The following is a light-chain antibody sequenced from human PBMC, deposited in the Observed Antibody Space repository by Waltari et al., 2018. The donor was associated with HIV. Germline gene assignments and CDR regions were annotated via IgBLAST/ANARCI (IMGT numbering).Light chain of an antibody. Sequence: DIQLTQSPSFLSASVGDRVTITCRDSQGISSYLAWYQQKPGKAPKLLIYAASTLQSGVPSRFSGSGSGTEFTLTISSLQPEDFATYYCQQLNSYPFFGGGTKVEIK. J-gene: IGKJ4*01. CDR2: AAS. CDR3: QQLNSYPF. CDR1: QGISSY. V-gene: IGKV1-9*01.